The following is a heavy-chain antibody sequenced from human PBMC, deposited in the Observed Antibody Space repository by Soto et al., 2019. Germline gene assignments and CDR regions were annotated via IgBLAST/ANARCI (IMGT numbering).Heavy chain of an antibody. Sequence: SETLSLTCTVSGGSISSYYWSWIRQPPGKGLEWIGYIYYSGSTNYNPSLKSRVTISVDTSKNQFSLKLSSVTAADTAVYYCARHGGITIFGVVPLPNYYYYMDVWGKGTTVTGSS. J-gene: IGHJ6*03. CDR2: IYYSGST. D-gene: IGHD3-3*01. V-gene: IGHV4-59*08. CDR3: ARHGGITIFGVVPLPNYYYYMDV. CDR1: GGSISSYY.